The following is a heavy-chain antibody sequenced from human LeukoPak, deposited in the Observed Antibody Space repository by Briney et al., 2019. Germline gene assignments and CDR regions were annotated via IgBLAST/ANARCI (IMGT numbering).Heavy chain of an antibody. CDR1: GFTFSSYG. CDR2: ISWNSGSI. Sequence: GGSLRLSCAASGFTFSSYGMHWVRQAPGKGLEWVSGISWNSGSIGYAVSVKGRFTVSRDNAKNSLYLQMNSLKTEDTALYYCTKKAQLGWYFDLWGRGTLVTVSS. CDR3: TKKAQLGWYFDL. J-gene: IGHJ2*01. D-gene: IGHD1-1*01. V-gene: IGHV3-9*01.